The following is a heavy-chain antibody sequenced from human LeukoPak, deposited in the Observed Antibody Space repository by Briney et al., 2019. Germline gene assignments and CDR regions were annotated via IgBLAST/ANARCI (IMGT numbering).Heavy chain of an antibody. CDR1: GGSISSGGYS. D-gene: IGHD2-15*01. CDR3: ARVRESSGGSCGPIDY. Sequence: SETLSLTCAVSGGSISSGGYSWSWIRQPPGKGLEWIGYIYHSGSTYYNPSLKSRVTISVDRSKNQFSLKLSSVTAADTAVYYCARVRESSGGSCGPIDYWGQGTLVTVSS. J-gene: IGHJ4*02. CDR2: IYHSGST. V-gene: IGHV4-30-2*01.